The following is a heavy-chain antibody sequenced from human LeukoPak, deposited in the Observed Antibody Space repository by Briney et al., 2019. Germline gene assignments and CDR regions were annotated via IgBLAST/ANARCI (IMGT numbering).Heavy chain of an antibody. CDR1: GGSISSSSYY. V-gene: IGHV4-39*07. J-gene: IGHJ6*03. Sequence: SETLSLTCTVSGGSISSSSYYWGWIRQPPGKGLEWIGSIYYSGSTYYNPSLKSRVTISVDKSKNQFSLKLSSVTAADTAVYYCARAPPPFISSWSAGNYYYMDVWGKGTTVTVSS. D-gene: IGHD6-13*01. CDR3: ARAPPPFISSWSAGNYYYMDV. CDR2: IYYSGST.